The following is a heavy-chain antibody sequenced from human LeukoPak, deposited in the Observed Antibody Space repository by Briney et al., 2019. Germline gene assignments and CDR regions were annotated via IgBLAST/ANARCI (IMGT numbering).Heavy chain of an antibody. CDR3: ARGGEPYYYDSSGYSHYYYYYYMDV. CDR2: IIPIFGTA. V-gene: IGHV1-69*05. D-gene: IGHD3-22*01. CDR1: GGTFSSYA. Sequence: SVTVSCKASGGTFSSYAISWVRQAPGQGLEWMGGIIPIFGTANYAQKFQGRVTITTDESTSTAYMELSSLRSEDTAVYYCARGGEPYYYDSSGYSHYYYYYYMDVWGKGTTVTVSS. J-gene: IGHJ6*03.